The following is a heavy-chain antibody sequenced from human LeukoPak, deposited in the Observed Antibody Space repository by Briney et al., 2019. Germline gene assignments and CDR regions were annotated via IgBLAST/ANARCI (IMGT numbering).Heavy chain of an antibody. CDR3: APQHSPGHYFDY. Sequence: GGSLRLSCAASGFTLSSYAMSWVRQAPGKGLQWVSAISGSGGSTYYADSVKGRFTISRDNSKNTLYLQMNSLRAEHTAVYYCAPQHSPGHYFDYWGQGTLVTVSS. V-gene: IGHV3-23*01. CDR2: ISGSGGST. D-gene: IGHD2-21*01. J-gene: IGHJ4*02. CDR1: GFTLSSYA.